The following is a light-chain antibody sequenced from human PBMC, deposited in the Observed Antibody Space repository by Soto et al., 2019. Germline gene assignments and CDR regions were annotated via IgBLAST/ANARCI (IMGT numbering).Light chain of an antibody. CDR1: SSDVGAYNF. V-gene: IGLV2-14*01. CDR2: DVS. Sequence: QSALTQPRSVSGSPGQSVTISCTGTSSDVGAYNFVSWYQHNPGKAPKLMIYDVSNRPSGVSSRFSGSKSGNTASLSISGLQAEDEADYYCSSYTSFSTLVFGTGTTLTVL. J-gene: IGLJ1*01. CDR3: SSYTSFSTLV.